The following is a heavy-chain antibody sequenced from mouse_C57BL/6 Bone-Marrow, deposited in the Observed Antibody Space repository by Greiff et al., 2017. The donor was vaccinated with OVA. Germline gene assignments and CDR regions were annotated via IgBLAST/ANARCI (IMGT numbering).Heavy chain of an antibody. D-gene: IGHD1-1*01. CDR3: ARQVPSTVVATDWYFDV. CDR1: GFTFSSYG. V-gene: IGHV5-6*02. Sequence: EVKLEESGGDLVKPGGSLKLSCAASGFTFSSYGMSWVRQTPDKRLEWVATISSGGSYTYYPDSVKGRFTISRDNAKNTLYLQMSSLKSEDSAMYYCARQVPSTVVATDWYFDVWGTGTTVTVSS. J-gene: IGHJ1*03. CDR2: ISSGGSYT.